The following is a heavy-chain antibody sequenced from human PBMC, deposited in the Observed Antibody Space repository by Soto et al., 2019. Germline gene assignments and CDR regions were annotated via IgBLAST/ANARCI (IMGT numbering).Heavy chain of an antibody. CDR3: ARAVVVPADFDY. Sequence: QVQLVQSGAEEKKPGASVKVSCKASGYTFTGYAMHLVRQAPGQRLEWMGWINAGNGNTKYSQKFQGRVTITRDTSASTAYIELSSLRSEDTAVFYCARAVVVPADFDYWGQGTLVTVSS. CDR2: INAGNGNT. CDR1: GYTFTGYA. D-gene: IGHD2-21*02. J-gene: IGHJ4*02. V-gene: IGHV1-3*05.